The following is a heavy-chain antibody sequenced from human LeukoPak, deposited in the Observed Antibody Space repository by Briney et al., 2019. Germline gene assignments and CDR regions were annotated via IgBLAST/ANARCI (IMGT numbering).Heavy chain of an antibody. D-gene: IGHD4-17*01. CDR1: GFTFDDYW. CDR2: INQDGSEK. J-gene: IGHJ4*02. Sequence: GGSMRLSCGASGFTFDDYWMSWVRQAPGQGLEWVANINQDGSEKYYLDSAKGRFTISRDNARNSLYLQVNSLRAEDTALYYCAKAHDYGDYAGFDYWGQGTLVSVSS. CDR3: AKAHDYGDYAGFDY. V-gene: IGHV3-7*03.